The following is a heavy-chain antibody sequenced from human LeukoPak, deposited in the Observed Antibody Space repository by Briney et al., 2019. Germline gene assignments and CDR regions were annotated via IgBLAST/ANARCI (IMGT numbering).Heavy chain of an antibody. CDR1: GASISSYY. V-gene: IGHV4-4*07. CDR3: ARLGGTNWYNWFDP. D-gene: IGHD1-1*01. Sequence: PSETLFLSCTVSGASISSYYWSWIRQPAVNVLEWIGRVYPTGSNNFSPSLKNRVTMSIGTSKNQFSLNLSSVTAADTAVYYCARLGGTNWYNWFDPWGQGTLVTVSS. CDR2: VYPTGSN. J-gene: IGHJ5*02.